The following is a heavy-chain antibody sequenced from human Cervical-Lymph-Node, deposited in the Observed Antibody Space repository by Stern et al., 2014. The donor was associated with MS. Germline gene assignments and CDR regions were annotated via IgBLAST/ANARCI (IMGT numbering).Heavy chain of an antibody. CDR3: AKTQYTGPSLYFYYGLDV. V-gene: IGHV3-23*01. Sequence: EVQLLESGGGLVQPGGSLRLSCAASGFTFSGYAMSWVRQAPGKGLEWVSTVTGSGGTTYYADSMKGRFTISRDNFQHTLYLQINSLRAEDTAVYYCAKTQYTGPSLYFYYGLDVWGQGTTVTVSS. CDR2: VTGSGGTT. J-gene: IGHJ6*02. D-gene: IGHD1-26*01. CDR1: GFTFSGYA.